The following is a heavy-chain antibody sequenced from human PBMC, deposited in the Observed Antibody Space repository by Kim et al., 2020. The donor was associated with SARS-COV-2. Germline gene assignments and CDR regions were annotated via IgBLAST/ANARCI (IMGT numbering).Heavy chain of an antibody. Sequence: SETLSLTCTVSGGSISSSSYYWGWIRQPPGKGLEWIGSIYYSGSTYYNPSLKSRVTISVDTSKNQFSLKLSSVTAADTAVYYCARPNPRRRFSSSWYSDNWFDPWGQGTLVTVSS. CDR2: IYYSGST. V-gene: IGHV4-39*01. J-gene: IGHJ5*02. CDR3: ARPNPRRRFSSSWYSDNWFDP. CDR1: GGSISSSSYY. D-gene: IGHD6-13*01.